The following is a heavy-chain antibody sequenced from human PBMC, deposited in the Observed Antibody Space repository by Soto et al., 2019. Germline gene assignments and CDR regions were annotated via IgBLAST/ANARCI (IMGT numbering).Heavy chain of an antibody. CDR2: IYTSGST. CDR3: ARDLGATPRLTGTTAYYYYYGMDV. J-gene: IGHJ6*02. Sequence: SETLSLTCTVSGGSISSYYWSWIRQPAGKGLEWIGRIYTSGSTNYNPPLKSRVTMSVDTSKNQFSLKLSSVTAADTAVYYCARDLGATPRLTGTTAYYYYYGMDVWGQGTTVTVSS. D-gene: IGHD1-7*01. CDR1: GGSISSYY. V-gene: IGHV4-4*07.